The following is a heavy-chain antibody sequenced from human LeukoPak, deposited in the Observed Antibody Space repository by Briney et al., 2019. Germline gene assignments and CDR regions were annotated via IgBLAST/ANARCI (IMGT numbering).Heavy chain of an antibody. CDR3: ARMLLVRGVMD. CDR2: IYYSGST. CDR1: GGSISRYY. D-gene: IGHD3-10*01. Sequence: KSSETLSLTCTVSGGSISRYYWSWIRQPPGKGLEWIGYIYYSGSTNYNPSLKSRVTISVDTSKNQFSLKLSSVTAADTAVYYCARMLLVRGVMDWGQGTLVTVSS. J-gene: IGHJ4*02. V-gene: IGHV4-59*01.